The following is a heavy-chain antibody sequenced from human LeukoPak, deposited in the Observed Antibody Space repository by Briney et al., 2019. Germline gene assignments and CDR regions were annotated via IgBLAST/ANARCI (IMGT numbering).Heavy chain of an antibody. D-gene: IGHD1-26*01. V-gene: IGHV3-21*01. J-gene: IGHJ3*02. CDR1: GFTFSSYS. CDR3: ARASGSYWRSAFDI. CDR2: ISSSSSYI. Sequence: GGSLRLSCAASGFTFSSYSMNWVRQAPGKGLEWVSSISSSSSYIYYADSVKGRFTISRDNAKNSLYLQMNSLRAEDTAVYYCARASGSYWRSAFDIWGQGTMVTVSS.